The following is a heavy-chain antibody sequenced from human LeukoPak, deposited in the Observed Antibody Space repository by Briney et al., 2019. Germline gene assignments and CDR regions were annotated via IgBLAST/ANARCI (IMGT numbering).Heavy chain of an antibody. Sequence: SETLSLTCTVSGGSISSSSYYWGWIRQPPGKGLEWIGSIYYSGSTYYNPSLKSRVTISVDTSKNQFSLKLSSVTAADTAVYYCASLADYYDSSGYYPFDPWGQGTLITVSS. CDR2: IYYSGST. J-gene: IGHJ5*02. V-gene: IGHV4-39*01. D-gene: IGHD3-22*01. CDR1: GGSISSSSYY. CDR3: ASLADYYDSSGYYPFDP.